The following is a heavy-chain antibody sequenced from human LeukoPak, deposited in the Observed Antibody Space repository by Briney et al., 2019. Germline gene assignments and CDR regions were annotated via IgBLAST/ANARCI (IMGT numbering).Heavy chain of an antibody. CDR3: ARTPIGDRPYYFDS. Sequence: ASVKVSCKTSGFTFADYYFHWVRQAPGQGLEWMGWINPFNDARNYAQKFQGRVTMTRDTFISTAFMEVNTLRSDGTAVYYCARTPIGDRPYYFDSWGQGTLVTVSS. J-gene: IGHJ4*02. CDR1: GFTFADYY. V-gene: IGHV1-2*02. D-gene: IGHD4-17*01. CDR2: INPFNDAR.